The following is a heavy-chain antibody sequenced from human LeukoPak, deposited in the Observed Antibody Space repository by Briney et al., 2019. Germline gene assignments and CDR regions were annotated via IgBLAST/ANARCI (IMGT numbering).Heavy chain of an antibody. D-gene: IGHD1-20*01. Sequence: PGGSLRLSCAASGFTFSSYSMNWVRQAPGKGLEWVSSISSSSSYIYYADSVKGRFTISRDNAKNSLYLQMNSLRAEDTAVYYCARVKAYNWNDVVGASDIWGQGTMVTVSS. CDR2: ISSSSSYI. CDR3: ARVKAYNWNDVVGASDI. J-gene: IGHJ3*02. CDR1: GFTFSSYS. V-gene: IGHV3-21*01.